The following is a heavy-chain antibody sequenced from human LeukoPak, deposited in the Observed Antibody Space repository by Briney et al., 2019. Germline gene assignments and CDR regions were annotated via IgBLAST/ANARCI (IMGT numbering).Heavy chain of an antibody. CDR2: IYSGGST. CDR3: ARESYDFGY. CDR1: GIPFSHAW. D-gene: IGHD3-3*01. Sequence: GGSLRLSCAASGIPFSHAWMSWVRQAPGKGLEWVSVIYSGGSTYYADSVKGRFTISRDNSKNTLYLQMNSLRAEDTAVYYCARESYDFGYWGQGTLVTVSS. J-gene: IGHJ4*02. V-gene: IGHV3-53*01.